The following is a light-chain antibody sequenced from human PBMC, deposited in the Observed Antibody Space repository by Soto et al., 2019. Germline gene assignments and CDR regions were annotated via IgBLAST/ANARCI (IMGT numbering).Light chain of an antibody. CDR2: GAS. Sequence: EIVLTQSPGTLSLSPGERATLSCRASQSVSSSFLDWYQQKPGQAPRLLIYGASSRATSIPDRFSGSGSGTDFTLTISRLETEDVKVYYWQQYGAAFVPGTKVDIK. CDR3: QQYGAA. CDR1: QSVSSSF. J-gene: IGKJ3*01. V-gene: IGKV3-20*01.